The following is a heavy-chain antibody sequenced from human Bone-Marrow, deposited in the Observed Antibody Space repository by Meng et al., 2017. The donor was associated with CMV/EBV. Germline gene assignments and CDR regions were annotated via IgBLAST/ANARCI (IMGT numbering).Heavy chain of an antibody. V-gene: IGHV3-72*01. CDR1: GFHSGDDA. Sequence: GESLKTSWTACGFHSGDDAMSWVRQAPGKGLEWVGRTRNKANRYTTEYAASVKGRFTIPRDDLKNSLYLQMNSLKTEDTAVYYRARGAPPPDGMDVWGQGTTVTVSS. CDR2: TRNKANRYTT. CDR3: ARGAPPPDGMDV. J-gene: IGHJ6*02.